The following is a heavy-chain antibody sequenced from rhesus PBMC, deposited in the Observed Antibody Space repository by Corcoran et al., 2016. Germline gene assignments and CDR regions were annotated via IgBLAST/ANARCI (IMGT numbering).Heavy chain of an antibody. V-gene: IGHV4-65*01. D-gene: IGHD2-15*01. CDR2: ISGSSGST. Sequence: QVQLQESGPGLVKPSETLSLTCAVSGGSVSSSNWWSWIRQPPGKGLEWIGYISGSSGSTYYNPCLKSRVTISTDTSKNQFSLKLSSVTAADTAVYYCARDRRGYFLDYWGQGVLVTVSS. CDR1: GGSVSSSNW. J-gene: IGHJ4*01. CDR3: ARDRRGYFLDY.